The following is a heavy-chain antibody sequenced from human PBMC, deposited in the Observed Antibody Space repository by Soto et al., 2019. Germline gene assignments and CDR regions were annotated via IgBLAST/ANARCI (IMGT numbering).Heavy chain of an antibody. V-gene: IGHV1-46*01. CDR2: FNPYTGGT. D-gene: IGHD3-16*01. CDR3: ARLRGEIGAGFDP. CDR1: GYTFTTYY. J-gene: IGHJ5*02. Sequence: QGQLVQSGAEVKKPGASVKVSCKASGYTFTTYYIHWMRQAPGQGLEWMGMFNPYTGGTRYAHKFLGRVTMTGDTSTSTGCRVLSRLRSDDTAVYYCARLRGEIGAGFDPWGNGSLVTVSS.